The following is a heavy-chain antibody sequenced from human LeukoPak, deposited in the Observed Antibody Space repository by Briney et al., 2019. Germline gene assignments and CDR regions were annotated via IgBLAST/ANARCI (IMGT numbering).Heavy chain of an antibody. Sequence: PGGSLRLSCAASGFIFSTYWLTWVRQAPGKGLEWVANINQDGSEIYYVDSVQGRFTISRDNVKNSLYLQMNSLGAEDTAVYYCARRGTSSSWAHFDYWGQGTLVTVSS. CDR3: ARRGTSSSWAHFDY. V-gene: IGHV3-7*05. CDR2: INQDGSEI. D-gene: IGHD6-13*01. CDR1: GFIFSTYW. J-gene: IGHJ4*02.